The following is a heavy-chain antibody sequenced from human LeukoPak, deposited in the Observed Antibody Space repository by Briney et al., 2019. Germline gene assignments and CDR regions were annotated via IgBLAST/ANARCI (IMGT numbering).Heavy chain of an antibody. J-gene: IGHJ3*02. Sequence: SEALSLTCTVSGASTTSSYWSWIRQPPGKGLEWIGYIYYTGSTNYNPSLKGRVTMSLDTSKNQFSLRLSSVTAADTAFYYCARGHYDSSGSSNTFDIWGQGTMVTVSS. CDR2: IYYTGST. D-gene: IGHD3-22*01. V-gene: IGHV4-59*01. CDR1: GASTTSSY. CDR3: ARGHYDSSGSSNTFDI.